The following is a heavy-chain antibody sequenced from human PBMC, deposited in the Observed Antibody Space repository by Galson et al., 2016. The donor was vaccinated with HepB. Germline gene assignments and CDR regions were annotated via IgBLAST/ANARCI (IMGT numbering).Heavy chain of an antibody. CDR3: AKDFGGGYGPYYFDF. CDR1: GFTFISYG. J-gene: IGHJ4*02. CDR2: ISYDGSNK. Sequence: SLRLSCAASGFTFISYGMHWVRQAPGKGLEWVAVISYDGSNKYYADSVKGRFTITRDNSKNTLYLQMNSLRAEDTAVYYCAKDFGGGYGPYYFDFWGQGTLVTVSS. V-gene: IGHV3-30*18. D-gene: IGHD3-16*01.